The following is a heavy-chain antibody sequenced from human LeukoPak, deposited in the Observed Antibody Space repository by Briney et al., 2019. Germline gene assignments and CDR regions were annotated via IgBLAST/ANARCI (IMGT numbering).Heavy chain of an antibody. Sequence: GGSLRLSCAASGFTVSSNYMSWVRQAPGKGLEWVSVIYSGGSTYYADSVKGRFTISRDNSKNTLYLQMNSLRAEDTAVYYCARGSPIVAAGIGPFDIWGQGTMVTVSS. CDR3: ARGSPIVAAGIGPFDI. CDR1: GFTVSSNY. D-gene: IGHD6-13*01. CDR2: IYSGGST. V-gene: IGHV3-66*01. J-gene: IGHJ3*02.